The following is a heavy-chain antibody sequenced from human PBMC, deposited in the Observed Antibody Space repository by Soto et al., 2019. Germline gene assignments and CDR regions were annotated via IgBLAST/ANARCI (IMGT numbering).Heavy chain of an antibody. Sequence: PSETLSLTCTVSGGSISSVDYFWSWLRQPPGKGLEWIGFISYSGNTVSNPSLKSRVRISVDTSKNQISLKLTSVTAAATAVYDWARDLASCASGSCYADLGSWGRGTLVTVSS. J-gene: IGHJ5*02. D-gene: IGHD2-15*01. CDR2: ISYSGNT. CDR3: ARDLASCASGSCYADLGS. CDR1: GGSISSVDYF. V-gene: IGHV4-30-4*08.